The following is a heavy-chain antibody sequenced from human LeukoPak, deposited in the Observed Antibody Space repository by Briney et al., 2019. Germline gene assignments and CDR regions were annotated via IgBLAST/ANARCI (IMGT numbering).Heavy chain of an antibody. CDR3: ARGGGTYNWNSNYYYMDV. CDR1: GGSISSGGYY. J-gene: IGHJ6*03. V-gene: IGHV4-30-2*01. CDR2: IYHSGST. Sequence: PSETLSLTCTVSGGSISSGGYYWSWIRQPPGKGLEWIGYIYHSGSTYYNPSLKSRVTISVDTSKNQFSLKLSSVTAADTAVYYCARGGGTYNWNSNYYYMDVWGKGTTVTVSS. D-gene: IGHD1/OR15-1a*01.